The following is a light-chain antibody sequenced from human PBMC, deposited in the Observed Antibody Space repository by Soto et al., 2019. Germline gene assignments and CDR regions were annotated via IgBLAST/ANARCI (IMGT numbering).Light chain of an antibody. CDR3: SSFTTISTLYV. CDR1: SSDVGGHNY. CDR2: EVA. J-gene: IGLJ1*01. V-gene: IGLV2-14*01. Sequence: QSALTQPASVSGSPGQSITISCTGTSSDVGGHNYVSWYQRHPGKAPKVMIYEVANRPAGISNRFSGSKSGTTASLAISGLQAEDEADYYCSSFTTISTLYVFGTGTKVTVL.